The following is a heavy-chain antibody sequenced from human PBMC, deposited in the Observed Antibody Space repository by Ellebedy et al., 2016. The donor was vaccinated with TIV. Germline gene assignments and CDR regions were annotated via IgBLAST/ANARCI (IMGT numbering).Heavy chain of an antibody. D-gene: IGHD6-13*01. CDR3: ARAPKEDSSSWYFDY. CDR2: IFFSGNT. J-gene: IGHJ4*02. Sequence: MPSETLSLTCTVSGDSISRRGYYWGWIRQPPGKGLEWIGAIFFSGNTYYNPSLKSRVTISVDASKTQFSLKLSSVTAADTAVYYCARAPKEDSSSWYFDYWGQGTLVTVSS. V-gene: IGHV4-39*07. CDR1: GDSISRRGYY.